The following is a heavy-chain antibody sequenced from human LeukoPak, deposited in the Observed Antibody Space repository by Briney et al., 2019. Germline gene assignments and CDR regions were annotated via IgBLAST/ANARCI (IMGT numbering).Heavy chain of an antibody. CDR1: GFTFSSYS. D-gene: IGHD3-22*01. Sequence: PGGSLRLSCAASGFTFSSYSMNWVRQAPGKGLEWVSVISSSSGTIHYADSVKGRFTISRDNAKNSLYLQMNSLRDEDTAVYYCAKDGAPLYYYDSSGYSPHFHYWGQGTLVTVSS. J-gene: IGHJ4*02. CDR3: AKDGAPLYYYDSSGYSPHFHY. CDR2: ISSSSGTI. V-gene: IGHV3-48*02.